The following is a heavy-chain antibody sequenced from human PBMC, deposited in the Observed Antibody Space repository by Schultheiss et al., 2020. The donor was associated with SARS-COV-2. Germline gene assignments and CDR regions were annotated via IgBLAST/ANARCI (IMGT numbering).Heavy chain of an antibody. V-gene: IGHV3-48*03. D-gene: IGHD3-10*01. CDR2: ISSSGSTI. J-gene: IGHJ4*02. CDR3: ANEGGQGFGELLD. CDR1: GFTFSSYD. Sequence: GESLKISCAASGFTFSSYDMHWVRQAPGKGLEWVSYISSSGSTIYYADSVKGRFTISRDNAKNTLYLQMNSLRAEDTAVYYCANEGGQGFGELLDWGQGTLVTVSS.